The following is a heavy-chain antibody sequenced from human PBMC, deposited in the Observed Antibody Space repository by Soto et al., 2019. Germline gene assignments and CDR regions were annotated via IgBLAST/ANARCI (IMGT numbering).Heavy chain of an antibody. D-gene: IGHD3-9*01. Sequence: PSETLSLTCTVSGGSISSGGYYWSWIRQHPGKGLEWIGYIYYSGSTYYNPSLKSRVTISVDTSKNQFSLKLSSVTAADTAVYYCARVRWGYYDILTGYENFQHWGQGTLVTVSS. CDR2: IYYSGST. J-gene: IGHJ1*01. V-gene: IGHV4-31*02. CDR3: ARVRWGYYDILTGYENFQH. CDR1: GGSISSGGYY.